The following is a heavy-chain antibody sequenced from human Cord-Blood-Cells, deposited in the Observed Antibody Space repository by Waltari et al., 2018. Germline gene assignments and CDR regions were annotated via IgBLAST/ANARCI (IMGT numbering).Heavy chain of an antibody. CDR2: INHSGST. Sequence: QVQLQQWGAGLLKPSETLSLTCAVYGGSFSGYYWSWIRQPPGQGLEWIGEINHSGSTNYNPSLKSRVTISVDTSKNQFSLKLSSVTAADTAVYYCARGHSLFSSGYYYYYFDYWGQGTLVTVSS. CDR3: ARGHSLFSSGYYYYYFDY. V-gene: IGHV4-34*01. CDR1: GGSFSGYY. J-gene: IGHJ4*02. D-gene: IGHD3-22*01.